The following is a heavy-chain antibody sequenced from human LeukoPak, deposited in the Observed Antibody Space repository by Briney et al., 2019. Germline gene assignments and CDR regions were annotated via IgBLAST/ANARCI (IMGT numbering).Heavy chain of an antibody. CDR2: ISVYNGNT. Sequence: ASVKVSCKASGGTFSSYAISWVRQAPGQGLEWMGWISVYNGNTNYAQKLQGRVTMTTDTSTSTAYMELRSLRSDDTAVYYCARERGLGYCSSTSCYEVDYWGQGTLVTVSS. V-gene: IGHV1-18*01. CDR1: GGTFSSYA. J-gene: IGHJ4*02. D-gene: IGHD2-2*01. CDR3: ARERGLGYCSSTSCYEVDY.